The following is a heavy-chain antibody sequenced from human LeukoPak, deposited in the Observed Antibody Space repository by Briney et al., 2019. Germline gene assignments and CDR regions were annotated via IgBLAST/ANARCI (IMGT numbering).Heavy chain of an antibody. Sequence: SETLSLTCAVSGGSISSTSYYWGWIRQPPGKGLEWIGSIYYSGSTYYNPSLKSRVTISVDTSKNQFSLKLSSVTAADTAVYYCARTRYYYNSRSYGAPYYFDYWGQGTLVTVSS. CDR2: IYYSGST. CDR3: ARTRYYYNSRSYGAPYYFDY. CDR1: GGSISSTSYY. V-gene: IGHV4-39*01. J-gene: IGHJ4*02. D-gene: IGHD3-10*01.